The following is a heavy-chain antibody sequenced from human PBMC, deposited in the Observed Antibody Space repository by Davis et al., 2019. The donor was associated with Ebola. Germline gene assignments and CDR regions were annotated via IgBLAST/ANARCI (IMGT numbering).Heavy chain of an antibody. Sequence: PGGSLRLSCAASGFTFNSYSMNWVRQAPGKGLEWVSYISSSSSTIYYANSVKGRFTISRDNAKNSLYLQMNSLRDDDTAVYYCARDRSGSYYLDYWGQGTLVTVSA. CDR2: ISSSSSTI. CDR1: GFTFNSYS. V-gene: IGHV3-48*02. D-gene: IGHD1-26*01. J-gene: IGHJ4*02. CDR3: ARDRSGSYYLDY.